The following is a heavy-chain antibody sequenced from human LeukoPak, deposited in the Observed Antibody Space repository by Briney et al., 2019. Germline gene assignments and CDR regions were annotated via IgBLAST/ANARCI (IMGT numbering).Heavy chain of an antibody. CDR1: GGTFSSYA. CDR2: IIPILGIA. Sequence: SVKVSCKASGGTFSSYAISWVRQAPGQGLEWMGRIIPILGIANYAQKFQGRVTITADKSTSTAYMELSSLRSEDTAVYYCARDLGISGSYWGGAFDYWGQGTLVTVSS. CDR3: ARDLGISGSYWGGAFDY. V-gene: IGHV1-69*04. J-gene: IGHJ4*02. D-gene: IGHD1-26*01.